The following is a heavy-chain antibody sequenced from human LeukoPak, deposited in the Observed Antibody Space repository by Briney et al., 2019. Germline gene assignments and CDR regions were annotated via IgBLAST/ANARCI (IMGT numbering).Heavy chain of an antibody. CDR3: ARRGVWGGIDY. CDR1: GGSISSSSYY. Sequence: SETLSLTCTVSGGSISSSSYYWGWIRQAPGKGLEWIGGIYYSGSTYYNPSLKSRVTISVDTSKNQFSLKLSSVTAADTAVYYCARRGVWGGIDYWGQGTLVTVSS. J-gene: IGHJ4*02. V-gene: IGHV4-39*01. D-gene: IGHD7-27*01. CDR2: IYYSGST.